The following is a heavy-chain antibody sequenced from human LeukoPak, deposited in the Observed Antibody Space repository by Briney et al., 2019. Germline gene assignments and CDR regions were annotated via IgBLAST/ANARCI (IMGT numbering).Heavy chain of an antibody. V-gene: IGHV3-23*01. Sequence: GGSLRLSCAASGFTFSSYAMSWVRQAPGKGLEWVSAISGSGGSTYYADSVKGRFTISRDNSKNTLYLQMNSLRAEDTAVYYCAKTYTYHYDSSVPDAFDIWGQGTMVTVSS. CDR1: GFTFSSYA. D-gene: IGHD3-22*01. CDR3: AKTYTYHYDSSVPDAFDI. J-gene: IGHJ3*02. CDR2: ISGSGGST.